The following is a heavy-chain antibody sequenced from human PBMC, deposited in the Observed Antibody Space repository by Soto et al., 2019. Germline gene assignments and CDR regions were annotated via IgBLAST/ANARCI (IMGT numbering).Heavy chain of an antibody. CDR2: FSAGGDYR. Sequence: EVQLLQSGGGLAQPGGSLTLSCAASGFSFSDYSMNWVRRAPGKGLEWVSAFSAGGDYRHYADSVKGRFTISRDNSKKPLFLQMNSLRAEDTARYYCAREARYDRGVYHYEGIDYWGQGTLVTVSS. J-gene: IGHJ4*02. V-gene: IGHV3-23*01. CDR3: AREARYDRGVYHYEGIDY. CDR1: GFSFSDYS. D-gene: IGHD3-22*01.